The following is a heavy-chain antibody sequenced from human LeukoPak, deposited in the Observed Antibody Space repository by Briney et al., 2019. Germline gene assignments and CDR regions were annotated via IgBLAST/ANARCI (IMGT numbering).Heavy chain of an antibody. CDR3: ARVDVCSSTSCYRHHYYYGMDV. CDR1: GYTFTSYG. D-gene: IGHD2-2*01. J-gene: IGHJ6*02. Sequence: GASVKVSCKASGYTFTSYGISWVRQAPGQGLEWMGWISAYNGNTNYAQKLQGRVTMTTDTSTSTAYMELRSLRSDDTAVYYCARVDVCSSTSCYRHHYYYGMDVWGQGTTVTVSS. CDR2: ISAYNGNT. V-gene: IGHV1-18*01.